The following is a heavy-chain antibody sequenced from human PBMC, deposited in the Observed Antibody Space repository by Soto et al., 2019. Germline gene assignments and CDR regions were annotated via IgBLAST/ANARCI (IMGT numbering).Heavy chain of an antibody. CDR1: GFTFSSYS. CDR3: ARDPLSGYDSLVY. D-gene: IGHD5-12*01. V-gene: IGHV3-21*01. J-gene: IGHJ4*02. Sequence: EVQLVESGGGLVKPGGSLRLSCAASGFTFSSYSMNWVRQAPGKGLEWVSSISSSSSYIYYADSVKGRFTISRDNAKNSLYLQMNRLSAEDTAVYYCARDPLSGYDSLVYWGQGTLVTVSS. CDR2: ISSSSSYI.